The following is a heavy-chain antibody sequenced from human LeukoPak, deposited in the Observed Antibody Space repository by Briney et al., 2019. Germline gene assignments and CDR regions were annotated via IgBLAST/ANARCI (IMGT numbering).Heavy chain of an antibody. CDR1: GFTFSTYW. J-gene: IGHJ4*02. V-gene: IGHV3-74*01. CDR2: INSDGSGT. CDR3: ARDPQGLIAVAASFDY. D-gene: IGHD6-19*01. Sequence: GGSLRLSCAASGFTFSTYWMHWVRQAPGKGLVWVSRINSDGSGTTYADAVKGRFTISRDNAKNTLYLQMNSLRAEDTAVYYCARDPQGLIAVAASFDYWGQGTLVTVSS.